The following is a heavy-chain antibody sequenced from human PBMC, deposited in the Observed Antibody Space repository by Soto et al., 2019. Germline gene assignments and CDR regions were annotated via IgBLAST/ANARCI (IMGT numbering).Heavy chain of an antibody. CDR2: IIPIFGTA. J-gene: IGHJ4*02. V-gene: IGHV1-69*13. Sequence: ASVKVSCKASGGTFSSYAISWVRQAPGQGLEWMGGIIPIFGTANYAQKFQGRVTITADESTSTAYMELSSLRSEDTAVYYCARPQGYYYDSSSPYCYWGQGTLVTVSS. CDR3: ARPQGYYYDSSSPYCY. CDR1: GGTFSSYA. D-gene: IGHD3-22*01.